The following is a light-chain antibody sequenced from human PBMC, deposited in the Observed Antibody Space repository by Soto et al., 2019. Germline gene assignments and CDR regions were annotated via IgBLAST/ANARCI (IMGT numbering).Light chain of an antibody. V-gene: IGLV1-44*01. Sequence: QSVLTQPPSASGTPGQRVLISCSGSSSNLGSKTVDWYQQLPGMAPKLLIFNSDQRPSGVPDRFSGSKSGPSASLAISGLQSEDEAAYYCASWDDSLSGPVFGGGTKLTVL. CDR3: ASWDDSLSGPV. J-gene: IGLJ3*02. CDR1: SSNLGSKT. CDR2: NSD.